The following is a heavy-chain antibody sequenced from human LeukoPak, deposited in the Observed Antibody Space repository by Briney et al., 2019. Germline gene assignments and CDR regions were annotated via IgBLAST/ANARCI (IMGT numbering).Heavy chain of an antibody. CDR1: GGSFSGYY. D-gene: IGHD6-6*01. CDR2: INHSGST. CDR3: ARVGSSSPYFDY. J-gene: IGHJ4*02. Sequence: SETLSLTCAVYGGSFSGYYWSWIRQPPGKGLEWIGEINHSGSTNYNPSLKSRVTISVDTSKNQFSLKLSSVTAADTAVYYCARVGSSSPYFDYWGQGTLVTVSS. V-gene: IGHV4-34*01.